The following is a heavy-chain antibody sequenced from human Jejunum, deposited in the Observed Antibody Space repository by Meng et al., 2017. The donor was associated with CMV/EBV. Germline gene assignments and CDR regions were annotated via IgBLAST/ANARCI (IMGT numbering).Heavy chain of an antibody. V-gene: IGHV4-34*01. Sequence: WRWIRQPPGKGMEWIGGNNHSGSTKYNTSLKSRVNMSVDTSKRQFSLKLSSVTAADTAVYYCARVVYHFWSGRYNSGPSYWYFDVWGRGTLVTVSS. J-gene: IGHJ2*01. CDR3: ARVVYHFWSGRYNSGPSYWYFDV. CDR2: NNHSGST. D-gene: IGHD3-3*01.